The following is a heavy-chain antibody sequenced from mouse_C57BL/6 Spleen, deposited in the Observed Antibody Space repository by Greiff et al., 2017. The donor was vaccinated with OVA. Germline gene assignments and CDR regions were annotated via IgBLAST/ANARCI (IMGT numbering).Heavy chain of an antibody. V-gene: IGHV1-52*01. CDR1: GYTFTSYW. CDR2: INPSDSET. Sequence: QVQLQQPGAELVRPGSSVKLSCKASGYTFTSYWMHWVKQRPIQGLEWIGNINPSDSETHYNQKFKDKATLTVDKSSSTSYMQLSRLTSEDSAVYYCAREGYDYDRAWFAYWGQGTLVTVSA. J-gene: IGHJ3*01. CDR3: AREGYDYDRAWFAY. D-gene: IGHD2-4*01.